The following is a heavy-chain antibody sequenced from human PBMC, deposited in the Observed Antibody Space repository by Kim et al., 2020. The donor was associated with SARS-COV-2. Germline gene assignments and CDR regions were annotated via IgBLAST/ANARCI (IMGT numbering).Heavy chain of an antibody. D-gene: IGHD2-2*02. Sequence: GGSLRLSCAASGFTFSSYAMSWVRQAPGKGLEWVSAISGSGGSTYYADSVKGRFTISRDNSKNTLYLQMNSLRAEDTAVYYCAKRYCSSTSCYTFDYWGRGPLATVSS. CDR1: GFTFSSYA. V-gene: IGHV3-23*01. J-gene: IGHJ4*02. CDR3: AKRYCSSTSCYTFDY. CDR2: ISGSGGST.